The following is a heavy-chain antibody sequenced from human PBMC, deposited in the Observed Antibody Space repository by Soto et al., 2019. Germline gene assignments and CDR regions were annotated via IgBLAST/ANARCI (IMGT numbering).Heavy chain of an antibody. CDR2: IYHSGST. J-gene: IGHJ5*02. CDR1: GYSISSGYY. CDR3: ARDTSPHYYDSSGYYYDLNWFDP. V-gene: IGHV4-38-2*02. Sequence: SETLSLTCAVSGYSISSGYYWCFIRQPPGKGLECIESIYHSGSTYYNPSLKSRVTISVDTSKNQFSLKLSSVTAADTAVYYCARDTSPHYYDSSGYYYDLNWFDPWGQGTLVTVSS. D-gene: IGHD3-22*01.